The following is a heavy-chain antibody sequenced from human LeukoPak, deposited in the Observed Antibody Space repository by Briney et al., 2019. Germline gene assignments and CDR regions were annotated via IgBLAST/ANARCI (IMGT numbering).Heavy chain of an antibody. D-gene: IGHD2-2*01. CDR3: ARPTLGYCSSTSCYQSYYYYMDV. J-gene: IGHJ6*03. Sequence: SETLSLTCTVSGGSISSSSYYWGWIRQPPGKGLEWIGSIYYSGSTYYNPSLKSRVTISVDTSKNQFSLKLSSVTAADTAVYYCARPTLGYCSSTSCYQSYYYYMDVWGKGTTVTVSS. V-gene: IGHV4-39*01. CDR2: IYYSGST. CDR1: GGSISSSSYY.